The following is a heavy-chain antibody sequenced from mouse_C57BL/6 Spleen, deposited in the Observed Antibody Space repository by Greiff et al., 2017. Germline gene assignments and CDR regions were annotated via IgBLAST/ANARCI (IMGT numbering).Heavy chain of an antibody. D-gene: IGHD1-1*01. CDR1: GYTFTSYW. J-gene: IGHJ2*01. V-gene: IGHV1-55*01. Sequence: QVQLQQPGAELVKPGASVKMSCKASGYTFTSYWITWVKQRPGQGLEWIGDIYPGSGSTNYNEKFKSKATLTVDTSSSTAYMQLSSLTSEDSAVYYCARSPSYYGSSPNYFDYWGQGTTLTVS. CDR3: ARSPSYYGSSPNYFDY. CDR2: IYPGSGST.